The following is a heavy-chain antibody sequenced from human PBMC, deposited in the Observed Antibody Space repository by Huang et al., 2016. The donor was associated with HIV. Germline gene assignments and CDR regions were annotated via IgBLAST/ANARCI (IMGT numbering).Heavy chain of an antibody. CDR2: ISYDGRNK. D-gene: IGHD6-19*01. CDR3: ALKGDSSGWEYFRH. Sequence: QVQLVESGGGVVQPGRSLRLSCAASGFIFSNYGMHWVHQAPGKGLEWVALISYDGRNKYYTDSGKGRFSISRDNAKNTLYLQMNSLRAEDTAVYYCALKGDSSGWEYFRHWGQGTLVTVSS. CDR1: GFIFSNYG. V-gene: IGHV3-30*03. J-gene: IGHJ1*01.